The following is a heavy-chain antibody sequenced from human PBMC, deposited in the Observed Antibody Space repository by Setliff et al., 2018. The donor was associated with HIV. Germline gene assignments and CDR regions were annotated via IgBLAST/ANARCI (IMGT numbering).Heavy chain of an antibody. J-gene: IGHJ5*02. CDR2: ISDSGGGT. CDR3: AKDKGSSGWSA. CDR1: GFSFRTYW. Sequence: PGGSLRLSCAVSGFSFRTYWMSWVRQAPGKGLEWVSAISDSGGGTYYADSVKGRFTVSRDNSKYTLYLQMNSLRVEDTAVYYCAKDKGSSGWSAWGQGTLVTVSS. V-gene: IGHV3-23*01. D-gene: IGHD6-19*01.